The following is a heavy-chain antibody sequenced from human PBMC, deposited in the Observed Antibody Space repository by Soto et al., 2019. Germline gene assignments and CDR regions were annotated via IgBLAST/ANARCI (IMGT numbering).Heavy chain of an antibody. J-gene: IGHJ6*02. Sequence: SETLSLTCTVSGGSISSYYWSWIRQPPGKGLEWIGYIYYSGSTNYNPSLKSRVTISVDTSKNQFSLKLSSVTAADTAVYYCAREGIAAAEYYYGMDVWGQGTTVTVSS. D-gene: IGHD6-13*01. V-gene: IGHV4-59*01. CDR1: GGSISSYY. CDR3: AREGIAAAEYYYGMDV. CDR2: IYYSGST.